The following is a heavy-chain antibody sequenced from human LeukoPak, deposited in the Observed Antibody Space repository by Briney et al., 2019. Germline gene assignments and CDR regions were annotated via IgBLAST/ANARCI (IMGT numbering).Heavy chain of an antibody. CDR1: GGSIISSSYY. J-gene: IGHJ4*02. CDR3: ARAGGSGLIDY. Sequence: SETLSLTCTVSGGSIISSSYYWGWIRQPPGKGLEWIGSIYYSGSTYYNPSLKSRVTISINTSKNQFSLKLTSVTAADTAVYYCARAGGSGLIDYWGQGTLVTVSS. CDR2: IYYSGST. D-gene: IGHD6-19*01. V-gene: IGHV4-39*07.